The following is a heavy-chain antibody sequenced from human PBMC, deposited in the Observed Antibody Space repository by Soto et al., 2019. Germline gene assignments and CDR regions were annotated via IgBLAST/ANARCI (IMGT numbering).Heavy chain of an antibody. CDR2: ISGSGGST. CDR3: AKRYDYIWGSYPLYFDY. Sequence: EVQLLESGGGLVQPGGSLRLSCAASGFTFSSYAMSWVRQARGKGLEWVSAISGSGGSTYYADSVKGRFTISRDNSKNTLYLQMNSLRAEDTAVYYCAKRYDYIWGSYPLYFDYWGQGTLVTVSS. V-gene: IGHV3-23*01. D-gene: IGHD3-16*01. CDR1: GFTFSSYA. J-gene: IGHJ4*02.